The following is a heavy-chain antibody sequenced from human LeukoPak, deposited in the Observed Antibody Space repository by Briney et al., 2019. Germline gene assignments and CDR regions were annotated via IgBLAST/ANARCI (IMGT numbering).Heavy chain of an antibody. Sequence: SETLSLTCTVSGGSISSSNYYWGWIRQPPGKGLEWIGSIHYRGNTYYNPSLKSRVTISVDTSKNQFSLKLSSVTAADTAVYYCARIMIRGSVDLWGRGALVTVSS. CDR3: ARIMIRGSVDL. J-gene: IGHJ2*01. CDR2: IHYRGNT. V-gene: IGHV4-39*01. CDR1: GGSISSSNYY. D-gene: IGHD3-10*01.